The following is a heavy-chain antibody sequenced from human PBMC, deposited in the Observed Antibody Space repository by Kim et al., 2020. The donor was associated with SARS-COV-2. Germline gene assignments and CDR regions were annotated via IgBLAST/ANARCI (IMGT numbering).Heavy chain of an antibody. Sequence: GRSLRLFCAASGFTFSSYWMSWVRQAPGKGLEWVANIKQDGSEKYYVDSVKGRFTISRDNAKNSLYLQMNSLRAEDTAVYYCARDGKVTMIRRPFDYWGQGTLVTVSS. D-gene: IGHD3-22*01. CDR1: GFTFSSYW. V-gene: IGHV3-7*01. CDR3: ARDGKVTMIRRPFDY. J-gene: IGHJ4*02. CDR2: IKQDGSEK.